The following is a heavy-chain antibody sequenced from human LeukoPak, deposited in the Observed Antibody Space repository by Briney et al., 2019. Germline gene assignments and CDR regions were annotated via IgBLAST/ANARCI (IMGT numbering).Heavy chain of an antibody. CDR1: GYTFTGYY. CDR3: ARDPVVADYFMDV. Sequence: AASVTVSCKASGYTFTGYYMHWVRRAPGQGLEWMGRINPNSGGTNYAQKFQGRVTMTRDTSISTAYMELSRLRSDDTAVYYCARDPVVADYFMDVWGQGTTVTVSS. CDR2: INPNSGGT. V-gene: IGHV1-2*06. D-gene: IGHD2-15*01. J-gene: IGHJ6*02.